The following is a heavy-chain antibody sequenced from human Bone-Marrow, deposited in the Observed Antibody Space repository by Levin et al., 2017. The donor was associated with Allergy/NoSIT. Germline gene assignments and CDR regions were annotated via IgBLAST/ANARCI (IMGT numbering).Heavy chain of an antibody. CDR3: ARRQWFGELSAFDI. V-gene: IGHV4-59*08. D-gene: IGHD3-10*01. J-gene: IGHJ3*02. CDR2: IYYTGST. Sequence: KASETLSLTCTVSGGSISNYYWNWIRQPPGKGLEWIGYIYYTGSTKYNPSLKSRVTISVDTSNNQFSLKVTSVTAADTAVYYCARRQWFGELSAFDIWGQGTMVTVSS. CDR1: GGSISNYY.